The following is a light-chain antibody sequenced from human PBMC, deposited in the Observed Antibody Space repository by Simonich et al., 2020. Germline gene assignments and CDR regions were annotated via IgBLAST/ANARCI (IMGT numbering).Light chain of an antibody. Sequence: QAGLTQPASLSGSSGPSNPIPCTGTSSDVGGYKYGPWYQQHPGKAPKRMIYAVSKRPSGVSNRFAGSKSGNTASLTISGLQAEDEADYYCSSYTSSSTYVVFGGGTKLTVL. CDR3: SSYTSSSTYVV. CDR1: SSDVGGYKY. J-gene: IGLJ2*01. V-gene: IGLV2-14*01. CDR2: AVS.